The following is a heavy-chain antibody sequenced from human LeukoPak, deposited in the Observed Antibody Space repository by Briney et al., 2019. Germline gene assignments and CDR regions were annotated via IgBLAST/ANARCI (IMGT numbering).Heavy chain of an antibody. V-gene: IGHV1-8*03. CDR3: GRVAGSIDY. CDR2: MNPNSGYT. D-gene: IGHD6-19*01. J-gene: IGHJ4*02. CDR1: GYTFTTYD. Sequence: ASVKVSCKASGYTFTTYDINWVRQATGQGLEWMGWMNPNSGYTGYAQKFQGRVTITRDTSISTAYMELSSLRSEDTAVYYCGRVAGSIDYWGQGTLVTVSS.